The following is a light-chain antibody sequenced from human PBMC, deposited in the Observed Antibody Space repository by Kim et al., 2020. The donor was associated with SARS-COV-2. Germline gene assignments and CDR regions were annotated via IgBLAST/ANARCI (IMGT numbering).Light chain of an antibody. CDR2: DAS. CDR1: QNIVAW. Sequence: SASGRYRVTLTCRASQNIVAWLAWYQRKPGKARKFLIYDASTLDTGVSSRFSGSGVGTDFTLTISSLQPDDSATYFCQQYLTSSRTFGQGTKLEIK. CDR3: QQYLTSSRT. J-gene: IGKJ2*01. V-gene: IGKV1-5*01.